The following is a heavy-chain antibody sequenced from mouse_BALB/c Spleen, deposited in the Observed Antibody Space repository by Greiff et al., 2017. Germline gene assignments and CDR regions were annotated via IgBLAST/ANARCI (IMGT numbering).Heavy chain of an antibody. Sequence: EVHLVESGGGLVKPGGSLKLSCAASGFTFSSYAMSWVRQSPEKRLEWVAEISSGGSYTYYPDTVTGRFTISRDNAKNTLYLEMSSLRSEDTAMYYCARDRYDERFAYWGQGTLVTVSA. CDR2: ISSGGSYT. V-gene: IGHV5-9-4*01. D-gene: IGHD2-14*01. J-gene: IGHJ3*01. CDR1: GFTFSSYA. CDR3: ARDRYDERFAY.